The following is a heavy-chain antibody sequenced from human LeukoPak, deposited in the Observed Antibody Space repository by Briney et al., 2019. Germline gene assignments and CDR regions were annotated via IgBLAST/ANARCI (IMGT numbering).Heavy chain of an antibody. CDR2: ISSSSTTI. D-gene: IGHD6-19*01. CDR1: GFTFSSYA. J-gene: IGHJ4*02. CDR3: ARTGPYSSGWYEYYFDY. V-gene: IGHV3-48*04. Sequence: GGSLRLSCAASGFTFSSYAMSWVRQAPGKGLEWVSYISSSSTTIYYGDSVKGRFTISRDNAKNSLYLQMNSLRAEDTALYHCARTGPYSSGWYEYYFDYWGQGTLVTVSS.